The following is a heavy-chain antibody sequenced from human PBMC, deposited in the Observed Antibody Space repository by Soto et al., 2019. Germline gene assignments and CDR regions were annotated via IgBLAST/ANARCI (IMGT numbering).Heavy chain of an antibody. Sequence: LSLTCTVSGGSISSGGYYWSWIRQHPGKGLEWIGYIYYSGSTYYNPSLKSRVTISVDTSKNQFSLKLSSVTAADTAVYYCARESLTKPHAAFDIWGQGTMVTVSS. V-gene: IGHV4-31*03. CDR3: ARESLTKPHAAFDI. CDR2: IYYSGST. CDR1: GGSISSGGYY. J-gene: IGHJ3*02.